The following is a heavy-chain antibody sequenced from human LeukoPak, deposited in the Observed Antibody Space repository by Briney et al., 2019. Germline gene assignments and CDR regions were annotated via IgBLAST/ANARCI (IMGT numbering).Heavy chain of an antibody. J-gene: IGHJ2*01. CDR1: GGSINNYY. D-gene: IGHD3-22*01. V-gene: IGHV4-59*01. CDR3: AREQYDSSGYFFLDL. CDR2: IHYSGGT. Sequence: SETLSLTCTVSGGSINNYYWSWIRQPPGKGLEWIGYIHYSGGTNYNPSLKSRVTISVDTSKNQFSLKLSSVTAADTAVYYCAREQYDSSGYFFLDLWGRGTLVTVSS.